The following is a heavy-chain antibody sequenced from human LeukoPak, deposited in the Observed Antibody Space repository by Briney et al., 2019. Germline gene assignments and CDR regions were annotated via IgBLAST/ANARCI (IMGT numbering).Heavy chain of an antibody. CDR1: GFTFSSYG. D-gene: IGHD6-19*01. Sequence: GGSLRLSCAASGFTFSSYGMHWVRQAPGKGLEWVAFIRYDGSNKYYADSVKGRFTISRDNSKNTLYLQMNSLRAEDTAVYYCAKIAVAGTSRVDWFDPWGQGTLVTVSS. J-gene: IGHJ5*02. CDR2: IRYDGSNK. CDR3: AKIAVAGTSRVDWFDP. V-gene: IGHV3-30*02.